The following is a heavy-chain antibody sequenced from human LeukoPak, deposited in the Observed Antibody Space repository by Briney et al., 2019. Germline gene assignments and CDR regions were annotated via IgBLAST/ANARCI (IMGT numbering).Heavy chain of an antibody. J-gene: IGHJ3*02. V-gene: IGHV1-3*01. CDR2: INGSNGNT. CDR3: ARPTGREDAFDI. Sequence: ASVKVSCKASGYTFTRYAMHWVRQAPGQRLEWMGWINGSNGNTKYSQKFQVRVTMTRDTSTSTVYMDLSSLRSEDTAVYYCARPTGREDAFDIWGQGTMVTVSS. D-gene: IGHD1-14*01. CDR1: GYTFTRYA.